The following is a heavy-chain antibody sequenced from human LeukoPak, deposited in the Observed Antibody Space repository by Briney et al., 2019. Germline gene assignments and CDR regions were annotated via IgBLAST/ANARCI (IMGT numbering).Heavy chain of an antibody. J-gene: IGHJ5*02. CDR3: ARAEFPYDSSGYYSSWFDP. CDR2: IYYSGST. Sequence: SETLSLTCTVSGGSISSYYWSWLRQPPGEGLEWIGYIYYSGSTNYNPSLKSRVTISVDTSKNQFSLKLSSVTAADTAVYYCARAEFPYDSSGYYSSWFDPWGQGTLVTVSS. D-gene: IGHD3-22*01. V-gene: IGHV4-59*01. CDR1: GGSISSYY.